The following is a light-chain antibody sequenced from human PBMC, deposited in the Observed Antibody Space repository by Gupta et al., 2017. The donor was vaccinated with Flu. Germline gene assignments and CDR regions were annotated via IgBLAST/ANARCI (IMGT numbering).Light chain of an antibody. J-gene: IGKJ2*01. Sequence: DATHWSPGAIASSSCQTMQSVRRSYFAWYLQKPGQAPTLLIYGRFCKRNGVPHRFSSSRSSTDFTLIISRLEAEDYVVNYCRQQGSSSFTFGQGTKVEIK. CDR2: GRF. CDR1: QSVRRSY. V-gene: IGKV3-20*01. CDR3: RQQGSSSFT.